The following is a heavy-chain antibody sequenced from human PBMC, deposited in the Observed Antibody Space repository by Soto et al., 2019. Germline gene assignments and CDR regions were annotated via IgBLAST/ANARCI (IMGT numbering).Heavy chain of an antibody. V-gene: IGHV1-8*01. Sequence: QVQLVQSGAEVKKPGASVKVSCKASGYTFTSYDINWVRQATGQGLEWMGWMNPNSGNTGYAQKFQGRVTMTRNTSIGTAYMELSSLRSEDTAVYYCARGGVYAYVWGSYRLKFDYWGQGTLVTVSS. CDR2: MNPNSGNT. D-gene: IGHD3-16*02. J-gene: IGHJ4*02. CDR1: GYTFTSYD. CDR3: ARGGVYAYVWGSYRLKFDY.